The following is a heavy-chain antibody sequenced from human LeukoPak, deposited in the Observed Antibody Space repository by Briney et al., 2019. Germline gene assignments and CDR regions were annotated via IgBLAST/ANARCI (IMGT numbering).Heavy chain of an antibody. CDR1: GFTFSTYW. D-gene: IGHD2-15*01. CDR3: TRDTGCSGGTCYSFYDS. V-gene: IGHV3-7*01. Sequence: PGGSLRLSCAASGFTFSTYWMTWVRQAPGKGLEGVANIKEDGSDKYYVDSVKGRFTISRDNAKNSLYLQMNTLRAEDTAVYYCTRDTGCSGGTCYSFYDSWGQGTLVTVSS. CDR2: IKEDGSDK. J-gene: IGHJ4*02.